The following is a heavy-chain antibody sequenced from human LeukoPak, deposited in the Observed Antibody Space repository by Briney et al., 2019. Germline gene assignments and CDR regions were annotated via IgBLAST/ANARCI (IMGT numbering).Heavy chain of an antibody. CDR1: EFTFDDYA. CDR3: AKDTADTAMAPGMDV. D-gene: IGHD5-18*01. CDR2: ISWNSGSI. Sequence: GRSLRLSCAASEFTFDDYAMHWVRQAPGKSLEWVSGISWNSGSIGYADSVKGRFTISRDNAKNSLYLQMNSLRAEDTALYYCAKDTADTAMAPGMDVWGQGTTVTVSS. J-gene: IGHJ6*02. V-gene: IGHV3-9*01.